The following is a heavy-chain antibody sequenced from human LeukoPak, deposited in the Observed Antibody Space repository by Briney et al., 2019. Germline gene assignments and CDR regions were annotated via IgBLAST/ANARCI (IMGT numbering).Heavy chain of an antibody. J-gene: IGHJ3*02. CDR2: LYYSGGT. CDR1: GGSISISRYY. Sequence: PSETLSLTCIVSGGSISISRYYWGWIRQPPGKGLEWIGSLYYSGGTYYNPSLKSRVTISVDTSRNQFSLKLTSVTAADTAVYYCAGHLNNYYSLGAFDIWGQGTMVTVSS. CDR3: AGHLNNYYSLGAFDI. D-gene: IGHD3-22*01. V-gene: IGHV4-39*01.